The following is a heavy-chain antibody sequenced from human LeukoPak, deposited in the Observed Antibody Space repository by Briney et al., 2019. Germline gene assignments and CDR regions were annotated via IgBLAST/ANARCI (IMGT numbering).Heavy chain of an antibody. CDR3: ARVGLRYYYDSGGYYHWFDP. V-gene: IGHV4-34*01. Sequence: SETLSLTCAVYGGSFSGYYWSWIRQPPGKGLEWIEEINHSGSTNYNPSLKSRVTISVDTSKSQFSLKLSSVTAADTAVYYCARVGLRYYYDSGGYYHWFDPWGQGTLVTVSS. CDR2: INHSGST. CDR1: GGSFSGYY. J-gene: IGHJ5*02. D-gene: IGHD3-22*01.